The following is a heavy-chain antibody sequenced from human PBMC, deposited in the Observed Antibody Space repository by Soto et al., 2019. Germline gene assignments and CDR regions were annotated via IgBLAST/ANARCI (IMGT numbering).Heavy chain of an antibody. D-gene: IGHD3-10*01. CDR3: AGGGYGGY. V-gene: IGHV1-18*01. CDR2: SSAHNGNT. Sequence: QVHLVQSGAEVKKPGASVKVSCKGSGYGFTTYGITWVRQAPGHGLEWMAWSSAHNGNTNYAQKLQGRVTVTRDTSTSAAIMELRSRRSDAAAVYYGAGGGYGGYWGQGALGSVGS. J-gene: IGHJ4*02. CDR1: GYGFTTYG.